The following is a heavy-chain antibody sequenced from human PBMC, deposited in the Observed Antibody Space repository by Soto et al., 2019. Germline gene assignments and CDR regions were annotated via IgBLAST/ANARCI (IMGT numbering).Heavy chain of an antibody. CDR2: IKQDGSEK. Sequence: GGSLRLSCAASGFTFSNYWTSWVRQAPGKGLEWVANIKQDGSEKYYVDSVKGRFTLSRDNAQNSLQLQMNSLRAEDTAIYFCARVAYGNGWIFDHWGQGTLVTVSS. J-gene: IGHJ4*01. CDR1: GFTFSNYW. V-gene: IGHV3-7*01. CDR3: ARVAYGNGWIFDH. D-gene: IGHD6-19*01.